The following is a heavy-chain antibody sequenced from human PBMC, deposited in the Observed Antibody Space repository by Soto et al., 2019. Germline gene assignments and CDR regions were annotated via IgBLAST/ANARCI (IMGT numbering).Heavy chain of an antibody. CDR3: ARLVVHSSGWCYFDY. J-gene: IGHJ4*02. Sequence: GESLKISCKSSGYSFTNYWIGWVRQMPGKGLEWMGVITPRDSNTRYSPSFQGQVIISADKSISTAYLQWSSLEVSDTAMYYCARLVVHSSGWCYFDYWGQGTLVTVSS. D-gene: IGHD6-19*01. CDR2: ITPRDSNT. V-gene: IGHV5-51*01. CDR1: GYSFTNYW.